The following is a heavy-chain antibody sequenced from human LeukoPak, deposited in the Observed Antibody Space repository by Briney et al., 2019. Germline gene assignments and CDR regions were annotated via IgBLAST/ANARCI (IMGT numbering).Heavy chain of an antibody. CDR3: ARDMSITTVRGVIILDAFDI. D-gene: IGHD3-10*01. J-gene: IGHJ3*02. V-gene: IGHV3-7*03. Sequence: PGGSLRLSCAASGSTSGNYWMTWVRQVPGKGRECVANIKQDVSEKYFLDSVKGRFTISRDNAKNSLYLQMNSLRAEDTAVYYCARDMSITTVRGVIILDAFDIWGQGTMVTVSS. CDR2: IKQDVSEK. CDR1: GSTSGNYW.